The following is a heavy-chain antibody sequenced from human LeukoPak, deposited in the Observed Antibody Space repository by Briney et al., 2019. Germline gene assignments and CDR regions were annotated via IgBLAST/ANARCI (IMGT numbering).Heavy chain of an antibody. J-gene: IGHJ4*02. CDR1: GFTFDDYG. D-gene: IGHD5-24*01. V-gene: IGHV3-20*04. Sequence: GGSLRLSCAASGFTFDDYGMSWVRQAPGQGLEWVSGIDWDGGRITYVDSAKGRFTISRDNAKNSLYLQMNSLRAEDTALYYCAKGYRKGRWLPLDYWGQGTLVTVSS. CDR2: IDWDGGRI. CDR3: AKGYRKGRWLPLDY.